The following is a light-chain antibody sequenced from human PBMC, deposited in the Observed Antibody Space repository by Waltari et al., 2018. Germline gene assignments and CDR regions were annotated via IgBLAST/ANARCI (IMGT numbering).Light chain of an antibody. V-gene: IGKV1-5*03. CDR2: KAS. Sequence: DIQLTQSPSTLPASVGDRLTITCRASQSINIWLAWYQQKPGKAPKRLIYKASSLQSGVPSRFSGSGSGTEFTLTISSLQPDDFATYYCQQYDRHPVTFGGGTKVEVK. CDR3: QQYDRHPVT. CDR1: QSINIW. J-gene: IGKJ4*01.